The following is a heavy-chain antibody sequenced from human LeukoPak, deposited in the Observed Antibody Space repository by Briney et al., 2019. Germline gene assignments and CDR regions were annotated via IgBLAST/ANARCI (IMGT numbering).Heavy chain of an antibody. CDR3: AKARALRVTTSPFDY. CDR2: ISYDGSNK. Sequence: GGSLRLSCAASGFTFSSYGMHWVRQAPGKGLEWVAVISYDGSNKYYADSVKGRLTISRDNSKNTLYLQMNSLRAEDTAVYYCAKARALRVTTSPFDYWGQGTLVTVSS. V-gene: IGHV3-30*18. J-gene: IGHJ4*02. D-gene: IGHD4-17*01. CDR1: GFTFSSYG.